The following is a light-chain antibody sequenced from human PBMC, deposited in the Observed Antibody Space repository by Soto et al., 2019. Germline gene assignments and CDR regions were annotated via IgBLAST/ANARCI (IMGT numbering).Light chain of an antibody. CDR1: PSVSGSN. V-gene: IGKV3-20*01. CDR2: GAS. J-gene: IGKJ4*01. Sequence: EIVLTQSPGTLSLSPGERATLSCRASPSVSGSNLAWYQQKPGQAPRLVIYGASSRATGIPDRFSGSGSGTDFTLTISRLEPEDVAVYYCQHYYNTPLTFGGGTKVEIK. CDR3: QHYYNTPLT.